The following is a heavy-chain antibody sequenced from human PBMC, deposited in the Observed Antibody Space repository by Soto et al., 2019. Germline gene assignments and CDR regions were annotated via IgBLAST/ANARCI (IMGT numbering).Heavy chain of an antibody. J-gene: IGHJ4*02. CDR3: ARTRDYGASDY. CDR1: GGSISSGDYY. D-gene: IGHD4-17*01. V-gene: IGHV4-30-4*01. CDR2: IYYSGNT. Sequence: SETLSLTCTVSGGSISSGDYYWSWIRQPPGKGLEWIGYIYYSGNTYYNPSLKSRVTMSVDTSKNHFSLKLSSVTAADTAVYYCARTRDYGASDYWGQGTLVTVSS.